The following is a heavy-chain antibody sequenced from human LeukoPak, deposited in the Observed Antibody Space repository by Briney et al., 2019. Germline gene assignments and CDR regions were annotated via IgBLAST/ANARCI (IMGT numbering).Heavy chain of an antibody. D-gene: IGHD6-19*01. CDR3: ARDGLYSSGWSDAFDI. V-gene: IGHV4-61*02. J-gene: IGHJ3*02. Sequence: SETLSLTCTVSGGSISSGSYYWSWIRQPAGKGLEWIVRIYTSGSTNYNPSLKSRVPISVDTSKNQFSLKLSSVTAADTAVYYCARDGLYSSGWSDAFDIWGQGTMVTVSS. CDR2: IYTSGST. CDR1: GGSISSGSYY.